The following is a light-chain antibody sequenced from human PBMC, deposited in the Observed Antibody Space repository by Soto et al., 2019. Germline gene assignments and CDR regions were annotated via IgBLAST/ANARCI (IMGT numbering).Light chain of an antibody. J-gene: IGKJ1*01. Sequence: EIVMTQSPATLSVSPGERATLSCRASQSVXSDLAWYHQKPGQAPRLLIYSASTRATGXPARFSGSGSGTEFTLTINSLQXEXFAVYYCQQYNNWPRTFGQGTKVEIK. V-gene: IGKV3-15*01. CDR2: SAS. CDR1: QSVXSD. CDR3: QQYNNWPRT.